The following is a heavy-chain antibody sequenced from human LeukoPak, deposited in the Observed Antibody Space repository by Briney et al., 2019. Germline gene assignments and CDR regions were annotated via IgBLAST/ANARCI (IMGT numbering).Heavy chain of an antibody. CDR2: TYYRSKWYN. Sequence: SQTLSLTFAISGDSVSSNSAAWNWIRQSPSRGLEWLGRTYYRSKWYNDYAVSVKSRITINPDTSKNQFSLQLNSMTPENTAVYYCAREPQWLSSIDYWGQGTLGTVSS. D-gene: IGHD3-22*01. V-gene: IGHV6-1*01. CDR3: AREPQWLSSIDY. J-gene: IGHJ4*02. CDR1: GDSVSSNSAA.